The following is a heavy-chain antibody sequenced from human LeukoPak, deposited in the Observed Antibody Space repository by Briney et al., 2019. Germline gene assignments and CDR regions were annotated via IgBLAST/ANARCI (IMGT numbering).Heavy chain of an antibody. CDR3: ARFRPYDWFDP. J-gene: IGHJ5*02. Sequence: SETLSLTCTVSGGSISNYYWSWIRQPAGKGLEWIGRIYPRGSTTYSSSLKSRVTMSADTSKNHFSLNLTSLTAADTAVYYCARFRPYDWFDPWGQGTLVTVSS. CDR2: IYPRGST. CDR1: GGSISNYY. V-gene: IGHV4-4*07. D-gene: IGHD4-17*01.